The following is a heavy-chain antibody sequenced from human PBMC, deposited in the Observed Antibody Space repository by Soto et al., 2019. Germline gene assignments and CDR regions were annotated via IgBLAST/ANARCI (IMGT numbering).Heavy chain of an antibody. Sequence: GASVKVSCKASGFTFTSSAVQWVRQARGQRLEWIGWIVVGSGNTNYAQKFQERVTITRDMSTSTAYMELSSLRSEDTAVYYCAADKGYSSSWYAVPTYYYYYGMDVWGQGTTVTVSS. CDR3: AADKGYSSSWYAVPTYYYYYGMDV. V-gene: IGHV1-58*01. D-gene: IGHD6-13*01. CDR1: GFTFTSSA. J-gene: IGHJ6*02. CDR2: IVVGSGNT.